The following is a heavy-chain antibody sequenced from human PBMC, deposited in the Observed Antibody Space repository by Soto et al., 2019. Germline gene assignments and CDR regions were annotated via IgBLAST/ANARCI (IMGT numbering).Heavy chain of an antibody. Sequence: QVQLVQSGAEVKKPGASVKVSCKASGYTFTSYGISWVRQAPGQGLEWMGWISAYNGNTNYAQKLQGRVTLTTDTSTSTAYMELRSLRSDDTAVYYCARDRHYDFWSGYLYYYYYGMDVWGQGTTFTVSS. D-gene: IGHD3-3*01. CDR1: GYTFTSYG. V-gene: IGHV1-18*01. CDR2: ISAYNGNT. CDR3: ARDRHYDFWSGYLYYYYYGMDV. J-gene: IGHJ6*02.